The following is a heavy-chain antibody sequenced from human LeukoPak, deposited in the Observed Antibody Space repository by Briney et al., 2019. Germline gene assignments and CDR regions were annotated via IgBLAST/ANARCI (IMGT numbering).Heavy chain of an antibody. CDR3: TRDLAAVPGPRMDV. CDR1: GFSFSSYY. Sequence: GGSPRLSCAASGFSFSSYYMSWVRQAPGKGLEWVALINPDGSEGYYVDSVKGRFTISRDNARNSLYLQMDSLRDDDTAMYFRTRDLAAVPGPRMDVWGQGTTVTVSS. CDR2: INPDGSEG. J-gene: IGHJ6*02. D-gene: IGHD6-19*01. V-gene: IGHV3-7*03.